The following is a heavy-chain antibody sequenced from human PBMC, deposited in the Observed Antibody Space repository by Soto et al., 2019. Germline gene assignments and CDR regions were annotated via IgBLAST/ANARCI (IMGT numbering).Heavy chain of an antibody. CDR2: IYYSGST. D-gene: IGHD6-13*01. Sequence: QVQLQESGPGLVKPSETLSLTCTVSGGSISSYYWSWIRQPPGKGLEWIGYIYYSGSTNYNPSLKIRATISVDTSKNQFSLKLSSVTAADTAVYYCARAPVGISFDIWGQGTMVTVSS. V-gene: IGHV4-59*01. CDR3: ARAPVGISFDI. CDR1: GGSISSYY. J-gene: IGHJ3*02.